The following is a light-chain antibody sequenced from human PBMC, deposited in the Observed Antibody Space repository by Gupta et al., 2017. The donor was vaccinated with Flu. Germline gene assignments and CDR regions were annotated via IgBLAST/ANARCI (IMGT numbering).Light chain of an antibody. CDR2: KGS. J-gene: IGKJ1*01. CDR1: HGRGDSDGNTY. CDR3: MQWSHWPWA. V-gene: IGKV2-30*01. Sequence: VTLGKPASISCSSSHGRGDSDGNTYLSWFQQRPGQAPRRLIYKGSYREYGVPDRFSGSGSGTNFTLKISSGEAEDVGIYFCMQWSHWPWAFGQGTTVEIK.